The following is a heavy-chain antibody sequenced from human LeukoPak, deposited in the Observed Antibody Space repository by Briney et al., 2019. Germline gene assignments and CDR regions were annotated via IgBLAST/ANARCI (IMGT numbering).Heavy chain of an antibody. Sequence: GASVKVSCKVSGYTLTELSMHWVRQAPGKGLEWMGGFDPEDGETIYAQKFQGRVTMTEDTSTDTAYMELSSLRSEDTAVYYCATYPLTAMVFEGGNQNWFDPWGQGTLVTVSS. D-gene: IGHD5-18*01. CDR2: FDPEDGET. V-gene: IGHV1-24*01. CDR3: ATYPLTAMVFEGGNQNWFDP. CDR1: GYTLTELS. J-gene: IGHJ5*02.